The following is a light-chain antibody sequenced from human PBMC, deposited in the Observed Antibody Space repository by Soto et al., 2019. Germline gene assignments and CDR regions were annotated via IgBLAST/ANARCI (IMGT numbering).Light chain of an antibody. J-gene: IGKJ4*01. CDR2: GAS. CDR1: QSVSSRY. V-gene: IGKV3-20*01. CDR3: QQYGSSRT. Sequence: EIVLTQAPGTLSFSPGERATLSCRASQSVSSRYLAWYQQKPGQASRLLIYGASSRATGIPDRFSGSGSGTDFTLAISRLEPEDFAVCYCQQYGSSRTFGGGTKVDIK.